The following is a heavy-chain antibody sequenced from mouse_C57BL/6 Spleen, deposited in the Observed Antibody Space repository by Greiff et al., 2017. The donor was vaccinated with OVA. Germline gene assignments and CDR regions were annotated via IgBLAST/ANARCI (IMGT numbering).Heavy chain of an antibody. Sequence: QVQLQQSGPELVKPGASVKISCKASGYAFTSYWMNWVKQRPGQGLEWIGRIYPGDGDTNYNGKFKGKATLTADKSSSTAYMQLSSLTSEDSAVYFCARSASGAMDYWGQGTSVTVSS. CDR1: GYAFTSYW. J-gene: IGHJ4*01. V-gene: IGHV1-82*01. CDR3: ARSASGAMDY. CDR2: IYPGDGDT. D-gene: IGHD6-1*01.